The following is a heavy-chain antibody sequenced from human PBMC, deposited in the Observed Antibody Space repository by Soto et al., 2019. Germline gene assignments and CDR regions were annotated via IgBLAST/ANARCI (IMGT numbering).Heavy chain of an antibody. V-gene: IGHV1-46*01. J-gene: IGHJ6*02. Sequence: AAVTVSCKASGYTFTSYYMHWVRQAPGQGLEWMGIINPSGGSTSYAQKFQGRVTMTRDTSASTVYMELSSLRSEDTAVYYCALIAVAYYGYYYYYGMDVWGQGTTVTVSS. CDR2: INPSGGST. D-gene: IGHD6-19*01. CDR1: GYTFTSYY. CDR3: ALIAVAYYGYYYYYGMDV.